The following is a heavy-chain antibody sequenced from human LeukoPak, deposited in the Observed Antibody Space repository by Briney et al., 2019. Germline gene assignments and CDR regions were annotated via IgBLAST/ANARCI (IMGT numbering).Heavy chain of an antibody. CDR3: ARVKRPDAFDI. V-gene: IGHV4-59*01. CDR2: IYYSGST. Sequence: SETLSLTCTVSGGSISSYYWSWIRQPPGKGLEWIGYIYYSGSTNYNPSLKSRVTISVDTSKNQFSLKLSSVTAADTAVYYCARVKRPDAFDIWGQGTMVTVSS. CDR1: GGSISSYY. J-gene: IGHJ3*02.